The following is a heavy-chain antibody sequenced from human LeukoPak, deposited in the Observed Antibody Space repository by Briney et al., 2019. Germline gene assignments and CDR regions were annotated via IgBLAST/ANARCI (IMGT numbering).Heavy chain of an antibody. CDR3: ARGPSKITIFGVVIDADAFDI. D-gene: IGHD3-3*01. J-gene: IGHJ3*02. Sequence: PSETLSLTCAVSGGSISSGGYSWSWIRQPPGKGLEWIGYIYHSGRTYYNPSLKSRVTISVDRSKNQFSLKLSSVTAADTAVYYCARGPSKITIFGVVIDADAFDIWGQGTMVTVSS. V-gene: IGHV4-30-2*01. CDR2: IYHSGRT. CDR1: GGSISSGGYS.